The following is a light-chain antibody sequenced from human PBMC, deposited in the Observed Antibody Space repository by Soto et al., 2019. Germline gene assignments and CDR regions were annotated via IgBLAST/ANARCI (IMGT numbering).Light chain of an antibody. J-gene: IGKJ5*01. CDR1: QSVSNN. Sequence: SATSLDLGGGGRVTLTSRASQSVSNNLAWYQQKPGQAPRLLIYGAFTRATSIPARFSGSGSATEFTLTISSQPSEDFAIYYGQQYNNWPSFGQGTRLEIK. CDR3: QQYNNWPS. CDR2: GAF. V-gene: IGKV3-15*01.